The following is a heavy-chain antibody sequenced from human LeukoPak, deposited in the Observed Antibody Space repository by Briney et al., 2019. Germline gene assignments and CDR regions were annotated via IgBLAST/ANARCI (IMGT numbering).Heavy chain of an antibody. CDR3: ARGSSWYDYYYMDV. CDR1: GYTFAGHY. J-gene: IGHJ6*03. Sequence: ASVKVSCKASGYTFAGHYIHWVRQTPGQGLEWMGWINPNSGGTNYAQKFQGRVTMTRDTSISTAYMELSRLRSDDTAVYYCARGSSWYDYYYMDVWGKGTTVTVSS. D-gene: IGHD6-13*01. V-gene: IGHV1-2*02. CDR2: INPNSGGT.